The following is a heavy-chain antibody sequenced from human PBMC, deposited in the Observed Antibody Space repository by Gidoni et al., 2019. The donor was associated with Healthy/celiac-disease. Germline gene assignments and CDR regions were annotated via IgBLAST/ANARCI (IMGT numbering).Heavy chain of an antibody. J-gene: IGHJ6*02. CDR1: GFISTSSA. CDR3: AADGPDYYYYGMDV. CDR2: VVVGSGNT. Sequence: QMQLVQSGPEVKKPGTSVKVSCKASGFISTSSAMKWVRQARGQRLEWIGWVVVGSGNTNYAKKFQERGTITRDMSTSTAYMELSSLRSEDTAVYYCAADGPDYYYYGMDVWGQGTTVTVSS. V-gene: IGHV1-58*02.